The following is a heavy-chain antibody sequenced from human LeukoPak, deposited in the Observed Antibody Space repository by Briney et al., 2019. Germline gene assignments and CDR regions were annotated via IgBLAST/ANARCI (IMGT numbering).Heavy chain of an antibody. Sequence: PGGSLRLSCEASGFTFSAYAMTWVRQAPGKGLEWVSFISSGSRSIYYADSVKGRFTISRDNAKNSLYLQMNSLRTEDTAVYYCARDNYDYGDYYFDYWGQGTLVTVSS. CDR3: ARDNYDYGDYYFDY. V-gene: IGHV3-21*01. D-gene: IGHD4-17*01. J-gene: IGHJ4*02. CDR1: GFTFSAYA. CDR2: ISSGSRSI.